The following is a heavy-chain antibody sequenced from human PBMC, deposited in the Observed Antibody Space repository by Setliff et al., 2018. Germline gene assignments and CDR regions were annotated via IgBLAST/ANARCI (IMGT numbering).Heavy chain of an antibody. Sequence: PSETLSLTCTVSGGSISSSSYYWGWIRQPPGKGLAWIGSIYYSGSTYYNPSLKSRVTLSLDTSKNQFSLRLTSVTAADTAVYYCASGLNWLSSTEFDYWGQGTLVTVSS. CDR3: ASGLNWLSSTEFDY. V-gene: IGHV4-39*07. CDR2: IYYSGST. J-gene: IGHJ4*02. D-gene: IGHD1-20*01. CDR1: GGSISSSSYY.